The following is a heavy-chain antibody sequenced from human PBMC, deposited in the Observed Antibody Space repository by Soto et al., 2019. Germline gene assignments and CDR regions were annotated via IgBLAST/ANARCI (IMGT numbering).Heavy chain of an antibody. Sequence: QVQLQESGPGLVKPSGTLSLTCAVSGDSISSDKWWSWVRQPPVKGLEWSGEIYHSGRTNCNPSLQRRVTISVEKSKIQFSLDLGSMAASDAGGYDCARGGDWKFAYWGQGSLVTVTS. J-gene: IGHJ4*02. V-gene: IGHV4-4*02. D-gene: IGHD2-21*02. CDR2: IYHSGRT. CDR1: GDSISSDKW. CDR3: ARGGDWKFAY.